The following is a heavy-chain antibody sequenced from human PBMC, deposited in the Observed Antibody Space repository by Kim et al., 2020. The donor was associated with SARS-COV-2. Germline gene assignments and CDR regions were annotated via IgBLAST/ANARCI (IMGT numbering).Heavy chain of an antibody. D-gene: IGHD2-15*01. J-gene: IGHJ4*02. Sequence: GRFTISRDNAKNSLYLQMNSLRAEDTALYYCAKDMGVGYCSGGSCYLFDYWGQGTLVTVSS. CDR3: AKDMGVGYCSGGSCYLFDY. V-gene: IGHV3-9*01.